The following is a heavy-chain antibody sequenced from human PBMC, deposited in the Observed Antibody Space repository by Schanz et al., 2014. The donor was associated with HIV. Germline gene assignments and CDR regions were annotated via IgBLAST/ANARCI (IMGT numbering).Heavy chain of an antibody. J-gene: IGHJ2*01. Sequence: QVPLVQSGAEVKKPGSSVKVSCKASGGTFSYYPINWVRQAPGQGLEWMGGIIPIFGTANYAQTLQGRLTITADESTGTAYMDLTSLRYEDTALYYCAASMYNGSYGTHYYFDLWGRGTLVTVSS. CDR2: IIPIFGTA. D-gene: IGHD1-26*01. V-gene: IGHV1-69*01. CDR1: GGTFSYYP. CDR3: AASMYNGSYGTHYYFDL.